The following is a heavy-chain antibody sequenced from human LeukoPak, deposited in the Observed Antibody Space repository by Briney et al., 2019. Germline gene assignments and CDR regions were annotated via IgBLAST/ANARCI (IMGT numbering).Heavy chain of an antibody. V-gene: IGHV1-69*13. CDR3: ARTSREMTTSTGYFDY. J-gene: IGHJ4*02. Sequence: SVKVSCKASGGTFSSYAISWVRQAPGQGLEWMGGIFPIFGTANYAQKFQGRVTITADESTSTAYMGLSSLRSEDTAVYYCARTSREMTTSTGYFDYWGQGTLVTVSS. CDR1: GGTFSSYA. D-gene: IGHD5-24*01. CDR2: IFPIFGTA.